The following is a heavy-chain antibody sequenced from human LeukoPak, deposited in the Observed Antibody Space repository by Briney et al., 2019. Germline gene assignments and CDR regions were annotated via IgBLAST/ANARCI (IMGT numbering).Heavy chain of an antibody. J-gene: IGHJ3*02. CDR2: ISYDGSNK. V-gene: IGHV3-30-3*01. CDR3: ATTTSMIVVVMAADAFDI. CDR1: GFTFSSYA. D-gene: IGHD3-22*01. Sequence: GGSLRLSCAASGFTFSSYAMYWVRQAPGKGLEWVAVISYDGSNKYYADSVKGRFTISRDNSKNTLYLQMNSLRAEDTAVYYCATTTSMIVVVMAADAFDIWGQGTMVTVSS.